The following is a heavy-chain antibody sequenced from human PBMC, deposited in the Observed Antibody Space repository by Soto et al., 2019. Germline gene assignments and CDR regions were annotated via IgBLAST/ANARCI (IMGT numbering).Heavy chain of an antibody. D-gene: IGHD4-4*01. J-gene: IGHJ6*02. Sequence: EVQLVESGGGLVQPGGSLRLSCAASGFTVSSNYMSWVRQAPGKGLEWVSVIYSGGSTYYADSVKGRFTISRDNSKNTLYLQMNSLRAEDTAVYYCARDRRTTELNYGMDVWGQGTTVTVSS. CDR1: GFTVSSNY. CDR2: IYSGGST. V-gene: IGHV3-66*01. CDR3: ARDRRTTELNYGMDV.